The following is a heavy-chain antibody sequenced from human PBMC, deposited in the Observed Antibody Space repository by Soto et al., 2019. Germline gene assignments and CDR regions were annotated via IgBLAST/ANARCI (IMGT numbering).Heavy chain of an antibody. CDR2: TYYRSKWYN. D-gene: IGHD2-15*01. J-gene: IGHJ6*02. Sequence: PSQTLSLTCATSGDSVSSNSAAWNWIRQSPSRGLEWLGRTYYRSKWYNDYAVSVKSRITINPDTSKNQISLQLNSVTPEDTAVYYCARERGWGWLVVVAASTRRNYYYGMDVWGQGTTVTVSS. CDR3: ARERGWGWLVVVAASTRRNYYYGMDV. V-gene: IGHV6-1*01. CDR1: GDSVSSNSAA.